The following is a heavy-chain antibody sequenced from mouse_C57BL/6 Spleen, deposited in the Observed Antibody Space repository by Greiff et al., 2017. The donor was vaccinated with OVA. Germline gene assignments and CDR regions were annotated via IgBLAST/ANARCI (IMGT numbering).Heavy chain of an antibody. J-gene: IGHJ2*01. CDR1: GYTFTDYY. V-gene: IGHV1-76*01. Sequence: QVQLKQSGAELVRPGASVKLSCKASGYTFTDYYINWVKQRPGQGLEWIARIYPGSGNTYYNEKFKGKATLTAEKSSSTAYMQLSSLTSEDSAVYFCARSFITTVVDYFDYWGQGTTLTVSS. D-gene: IGHD1-1*01. CDR2: IYPGSGNT. CDR3: ARSFITTVVDYFDY.